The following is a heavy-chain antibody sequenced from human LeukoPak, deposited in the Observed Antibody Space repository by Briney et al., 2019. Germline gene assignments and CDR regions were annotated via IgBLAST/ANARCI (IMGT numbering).Heavy chain of an antibody. CDR3: ARGGWSRGWFDP. J-gene: IGHJ5*02. D-gene: IGHD6-19*01. Sequence: GGSLRLSCAASGFAFRDYYMSWIRQAPGKGLEWISYITMTGSVIQYSDSVKGRFTTSRDNAKNSLYLQMNSLRAEDTAVYYCARGGWSRGWFDPWGQGTLVTVSS. CDR1: GFAFRDYY. V-gene: IGHV3-11*01. CDR2: ITMTGSVI.